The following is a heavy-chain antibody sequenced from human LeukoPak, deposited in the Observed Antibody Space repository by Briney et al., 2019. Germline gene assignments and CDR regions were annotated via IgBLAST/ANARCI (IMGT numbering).Heavy chain of an antibody. CDR2: IYHTGSA. D-gene: IGHD2-2*01. J-gene: IGHJ4*02. V-gene: IGHV4-38-2*01. Sequence: SETLSLTCSVSGYSFTSGHYWGWIRQPPGKGLEWIADIYHTGSAHYNPSLKSRVTISVDTSKNQFSLKLSSVTAADTAVYYCARYCTSTTCILRGFDYWGQGTLVTVSS. CDR3: ARYCTSTTCILRGFDY. CDR1: GYSFTSGHY.